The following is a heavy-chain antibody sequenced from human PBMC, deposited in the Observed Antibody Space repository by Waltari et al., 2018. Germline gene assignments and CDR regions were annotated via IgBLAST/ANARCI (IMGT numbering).Heavy chain of an antibody. CDR1: GGTFASYA. J-gene: IGHJ6*03. CDR2: IIPMFGRT. CDR3: ARGGGRGGSFSFHMDV. V-gene: IGHV1-69*12. D-gene: IGHD3-10*01. Sequence: QVQLVQSGAEVKKPGSSVKVSCKASGGTFASYAISWVRQAPGQGIEWMGGIIPMFGRTNYPQNFQDRVKITADESTSIAYMELSGLRFDDTAVYFCARGGGRGGSFSFHMDVWGKGTTVTISS.